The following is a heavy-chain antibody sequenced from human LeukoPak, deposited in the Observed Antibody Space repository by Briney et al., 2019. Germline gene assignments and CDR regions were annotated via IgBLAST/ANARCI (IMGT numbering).Heavy chain of an antibody. V-gene: IGHV4-59*01. J-gene: IGHJ4*02. CDR2: IYYSGST. D-gene: IGHD5-18*01. CDR3: ARDRGYSYGEFDY. CDR1: GGSFSGYY. Sequence: SETLSLTCAVYGGSFSGYYWSWIRQPPGKGLEWIGYIYYSGSTNYNPSLKSRVTISVDTSKNQFSLKLSSVTAADTAVYYCARDRGYSYGEFDYWGQGTLVTVSS.